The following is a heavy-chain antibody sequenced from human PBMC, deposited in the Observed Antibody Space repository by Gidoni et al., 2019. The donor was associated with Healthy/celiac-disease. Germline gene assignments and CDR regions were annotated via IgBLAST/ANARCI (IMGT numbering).Heavy chain of an antibody. J-gene: IGHJ6*02. D-gene: IGHD4-4*01. CDR2: ISYDGSNK. Sequence: QVQLVESEGGVVQPGRSLRLSCAASGFTFSNFAMHWVRQAPGKGLGWVAVISYDGSNKYYADSVKGRFTTSRDNSKNTLFLQMNSLRGEDTAVYYCAKGQYSNYVRPDDDYYYGMDVWGPGATVIVSS. V-gene: IGHV3-30*18. CDR3: AKGQYSNYVRPDDDYYYGMDV. CDR1: GFTFSNFA.